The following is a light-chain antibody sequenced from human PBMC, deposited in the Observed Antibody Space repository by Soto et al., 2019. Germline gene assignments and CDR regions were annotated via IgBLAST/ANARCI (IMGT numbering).Light chain of an antibody. V-gene: IGKV1-39*01. CDR3: QQTFQTPYA. J-gene: IGKJ2*01. CDR1: DTISDNY. CDR2: AAS. Sequence: DIPMTQSPSSLSAGVGDRVTITCRTSDTISDNYLSWYYQKPGNAPKLLVYAASILRSGVPSRFTGGGSGTDFTLTITSVQPEDFGIYFCQQTFQTPYAFGQGTKLEI.